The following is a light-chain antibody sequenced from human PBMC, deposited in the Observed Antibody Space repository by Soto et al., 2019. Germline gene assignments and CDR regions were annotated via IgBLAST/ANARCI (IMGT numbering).Light chain of an antibody. J-gene: IGKJ4*01. CDR2: DAS. Sequence: EIVLTQSPATLSLSPGERATLSCRATENLRTFLAWYQQKAGQAPRLLIYDASNRATGIPDRFSGSGSGTDFTLTISNLEPEDSAVYYCQQCSIWPLTFGGGTKVDI. CDR3: QQCSIWPLT. CDR1: ENLRTF. V-gene: IGKV3-11*01.